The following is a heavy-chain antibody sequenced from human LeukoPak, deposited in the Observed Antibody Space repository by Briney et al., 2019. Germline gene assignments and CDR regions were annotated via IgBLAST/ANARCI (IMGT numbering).Heavy chain of an antibody. Sequence: ASVKVSCKASGYTFTSYYMHWVRQAPGQGLEWMGIINPSGGSTNYAQKFQGRVTMTRDTSTSTVYMELSRLRSDDTAVYYCARELRIYSSSWYYYGMDVWGQGTTVTVSS. CDR2: INPSGGST. CDR3: ARELRIYSSSWYYYGMDV. J-gene: IGHJ6*02. V-gene: IGHV1-46*01. D-gene: IGHD6-13*01. CDR1: GYTFTSYY.